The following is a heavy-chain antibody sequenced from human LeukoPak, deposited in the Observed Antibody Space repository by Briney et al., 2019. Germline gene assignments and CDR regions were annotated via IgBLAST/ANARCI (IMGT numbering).Heavy chain of an antibody. CDR3: ARDPAYYDSSGYYGDDFDY. Sequence: GGSLRLSCAASGFTFSSYSMNWVRQAPGKRLEWVSSISSSSSYIYYADSVKGRLTISRDNAKNSLYLQMNSLRAEDTAVYYCARDPAYYDSSGYYGDDFDYWGQGTLVTVSS. V-gene: IGHV3-21*01. J-gene: IGHJ4*02. CDR2: ISSSSSYI. CDR1: GFTFSSYS. D-gene: IGHD3-22*01.